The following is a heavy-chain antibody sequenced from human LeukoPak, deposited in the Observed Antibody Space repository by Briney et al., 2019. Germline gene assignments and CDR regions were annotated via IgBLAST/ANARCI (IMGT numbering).Heavy chain of an antibody. D-gene: IGHD3-9*01. Sequence: ASVKVSCKASGYTFTSYAMNWVRQAPGQGLEWMGWINTNTGNPTYAQGFTGRFVFSLDTSVSTAYLQISSLKAEDTAVYYFARCDYDILTGSIGGNWAFDIWGQGTMVTVSS. CDR1: GYTFTSYA. CDR3: ARCDYDILTGSIGGNWAFDI. J-gene: IGHJ3*02. V-gene: IGHV7-4-1*02. CDR2: INTNTGNP.